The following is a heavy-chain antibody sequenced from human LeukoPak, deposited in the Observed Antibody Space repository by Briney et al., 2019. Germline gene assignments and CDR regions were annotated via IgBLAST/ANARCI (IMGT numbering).Heavy chain of an antibody. D-gene: IGHD2-15*01. CDR2: IYYSGST. CDR3: ARDRYCGGGSCYFNGMDV. CDR1: GGSVSSGSYS. V-gene: IGHV4-61*01. Sequence: SETLSLTCTVSGGSVSSGSYSWSWIRQPPGKGLEWIGYIYYSGSTNYNPSLKSRVTISVDTSKNQFSLKLSSVTAADTAVYYCARDRYCGGGSCYFNGMDVWGQGTTVTVSS. J-gene: IGHJ6*02.